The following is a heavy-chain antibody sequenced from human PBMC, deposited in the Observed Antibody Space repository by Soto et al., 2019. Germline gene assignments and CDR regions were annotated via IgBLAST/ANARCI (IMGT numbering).Heavy chain of an antibody. D-gene: IGHD3-22*01. V-gene: IGHV4-59*01. CDR2: IYYDGST. CDR3: ARDLYYDSSGYYYRQNY. J-gene: IGHJ4*02. CDR1: GGSISTYY. Sequence: SETLFLTCTVSGGSISTYYWSWIRQPPGKGLEWIGYIYYDGSTSYNPSLRSRVTISVDTSKNQFSLILSSVTSADTAVYYCARDLYYDSSGYYYRQNYWGQGTLVTVSS.